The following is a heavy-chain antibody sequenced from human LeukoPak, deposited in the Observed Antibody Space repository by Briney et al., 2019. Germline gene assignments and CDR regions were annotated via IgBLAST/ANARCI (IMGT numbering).Heavy chain of an antibody. CDR3: TRAVPHTDY. J-gene: IGHJ4*02. CDR1: GFTFGDFT. V-gene: IGHV3-49*04. Sequence: PGGSLRLSCTASGFTFGDFTLGWVRQAPGKGLEWLGFIRGKVYGGTTEYAASVKGRFTFSRDDSKSIAYLQMNSLKTEDTAVYYCTRAVPHTDYWGQGTVVTVSP. CDR2: IRGKVYGGTT. D-gene: IGHD6-19*01.